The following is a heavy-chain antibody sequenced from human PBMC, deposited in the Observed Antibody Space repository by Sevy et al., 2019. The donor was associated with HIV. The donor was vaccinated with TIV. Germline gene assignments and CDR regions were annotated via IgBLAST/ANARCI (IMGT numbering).Heavy chain of an antibody. Sequence: GGSVRLSCAASGFTFSSYAMHWVRQAPGKGLEWVAVISYDGSNKYYADSVKGRFTISRDNSKNTLYLQMNSLRAEDTAVYYCARVVVITRGGDYWGQGTLVTVSS. J-gene: IGHJ4*02. CDR2: ISYDGSNK. CDR1: GFTFSSYA. V-gene: IGHV3-30-3*01. D-gene: IGHD3-22*01. CDR3: ARVVVITRGGDY.